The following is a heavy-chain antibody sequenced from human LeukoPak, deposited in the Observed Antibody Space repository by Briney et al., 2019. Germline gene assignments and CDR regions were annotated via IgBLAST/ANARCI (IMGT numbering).Heavy chain of an antibody. D-gene: IGHD3-22*01. J-gene: IGHJ4*02. CDR1: GFTFSSYG. Sequence: PGGSLRLSCAASGFTFSSYGMNWVRQAPGKGLEWVSYTSSSSSTKYYADSVRGRFTISRDNSKNTLYLQMNSLGAEDTAVYYCARVSYYDSSGYYFLSYVDYWGQGTLVTVSS. V-gene: IGHV3-48*01. CDR2: TSSSSSTK. CDR3: ARVSYYDSSGYYFLSYVDY.